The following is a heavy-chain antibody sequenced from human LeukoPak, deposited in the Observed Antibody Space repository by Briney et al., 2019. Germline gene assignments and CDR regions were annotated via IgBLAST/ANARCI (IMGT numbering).Heavy chain of an antibody. CDR2: INYSGST. CDR1: GGSIRSSRPY. J-gene: IGHJ4*02. CDR3: ARLSSGSNRCHFDY. D-gene: IGHD3-10*01. V-gene: IGHV4-39*02. Sequence: PSETLSLTCTVSGGSIRSSRPYWGWIRQPPGKGLEWIGSINYSGSTYYNPSLWSRVTISVDTSKNYFSLKLSSVTAADTAVYYCARLSSGSNRCHFDYWGQGTLVTVSS.